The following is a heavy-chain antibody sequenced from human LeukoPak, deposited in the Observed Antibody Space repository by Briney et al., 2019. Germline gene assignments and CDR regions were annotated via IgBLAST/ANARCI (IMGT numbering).Heavy chain of an antibody. CDR2: IWYDGSNK. V-gene: IGHV3-33*01. J-gene: IGHJ6*02. Sequence: QAGGSLRLSCAASGFTFSSYGMHWVRQAPGKGLEWVAVIWYDGSNKYYADSVKGRFTISRDNSKNTLYLQMNSLRAEDTAVYYCAREDRYYGMDVWGQGTTVTVSS. CDR1: GFTFSSYG. CDR3: AREDRYYGMDV.